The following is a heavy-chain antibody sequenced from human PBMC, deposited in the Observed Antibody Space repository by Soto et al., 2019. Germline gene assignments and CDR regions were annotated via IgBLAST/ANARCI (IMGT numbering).Heavy chain of an antibody. CDR1: GGSISSGGYS. CDR2: IYHSGST. Sequence: QLQLQESGSGLVKPSQTLSLTCAVSGGSISSGGYSWSWIRQPPGKGLEWIGYIYHSGSTYYNPSLKSRVTISVDRSKNQFSLKLSSVTAADTAVYYCAAGGDMVRGVIPWFDPWGQGTLVTVSS. J-gene: IGHJ5*02. V-gene: IGHV4-30-2*01. D-gene: IGHD3-10*01. CDR3: AAGGDMVRGVIPWFDP.